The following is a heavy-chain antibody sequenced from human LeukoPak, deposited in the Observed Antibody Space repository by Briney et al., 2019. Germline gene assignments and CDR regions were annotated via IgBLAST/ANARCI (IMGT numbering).Heavy chain of an antibody. CDR3: ARESAKYSNYRCFDP. CDR1: GGSFSGYY. CDR2: INHSGST. J-gene: IGHJ5*02. Sequence: SETLSLTCAVYGGSFSGYYWSWIRQPPGKGLEWIGEINHSGSTNYNPSLKSRVTISVDTSKNQFSLKLSSVTAADTAVYYCARESAKYSNYRCFDPWGRGTLVTVSS. D-gene: IGHD4-11*01. V-gene: IGHV4-34*01.